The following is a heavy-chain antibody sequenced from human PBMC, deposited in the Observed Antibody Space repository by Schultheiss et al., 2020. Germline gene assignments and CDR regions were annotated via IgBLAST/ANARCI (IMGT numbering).Heavy chain of an antibody. V-gene: IGHV4-30-2*03. CDR1: GGSISSGGYS. J-gene: IGHJ4*02. CDR2: IYHSGST. D-gene: IGHD5-18*01. CDR3: ARHPAMVLVGSIFDY. Sequence: SETLSLTCAVSGGSISSGGYSWSWIRQPPGKGLEWIGSIYHSGSTYYNPSLKSRVTISVDTSKNQFSLKLSSVTAADTAVYYCARHPAMVLVGSIFDYWGQGTLVTVSS.